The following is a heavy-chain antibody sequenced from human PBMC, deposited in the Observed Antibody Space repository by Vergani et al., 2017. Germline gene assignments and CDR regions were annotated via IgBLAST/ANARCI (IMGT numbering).Heavy chain of an antibody. CDR3: EKEGRSGITPFVAD. Sequence: EVQLLESGGGLVQPGGSLRVSCAASGFTFSSDAMSWVRQAPGKGLEWVSAINRGSTTYYADSVKGRFTISRDNSKNTVFLQRNSLRAEDTAVYYCEKEGRSGITPFVADWGQGTLVTVSS. CDR1: GFTFSSDA. D-gene: IGHD1-14*01. J-gene: IGHJ4*02. CDR2: INRGSTT. V-gene: IGHV3-23*01.